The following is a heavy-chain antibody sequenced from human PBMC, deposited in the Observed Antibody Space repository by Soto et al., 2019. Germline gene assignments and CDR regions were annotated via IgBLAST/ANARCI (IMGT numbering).Heavy chain of an antibody. V-gene: IGHV4-59*02. CDR1: GGSESSYI. CDR2: TSYTGNT. J-gene: IGHJ5*02. D-gene: IGHD1-1*01. CDR3: ARDRHAGFIHDFVL. Sequence: PSENRSFKCCVAGGSESSYIWRWIRQFPGQGLEWIAYTSYTGNTNYNPSLQSRVTISLDTSKNQLSLKLTSMTAADTAVYYCARDRHAGFIHDFVLRGQGTLVIGSS.